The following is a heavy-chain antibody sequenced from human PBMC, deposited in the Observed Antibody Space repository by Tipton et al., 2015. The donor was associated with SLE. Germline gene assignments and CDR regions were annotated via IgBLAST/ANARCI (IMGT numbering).Heavy chain of an antibody. Sequence: TLSLTCAVYGGSFSGYFWSWIRQPPGKGLEWIGEINHSGSTNYNPSLKSRVTISVDRSKNQFSLKLSSVTAADTAVYYCARDMGASLRYFDLWGRGTLVTVSS. CDR3: ARDMGASLRYFDL. CDR1: GGSFSGYF. J-gene: IGHJ2*01. CDR2: INHSGST. V-gene: IGHV4-34*01.